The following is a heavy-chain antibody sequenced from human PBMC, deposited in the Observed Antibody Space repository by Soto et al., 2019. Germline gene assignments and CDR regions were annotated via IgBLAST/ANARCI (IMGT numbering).Heavy chain of an antibody. D-gene: IGHD5-12*01. CDR1: GGTFNSYV. CDR3: ARDLGSGYDQGDY. J-gene: IGHJ4*02. CDR2: IISIFGTP. Sequence: QVQLVQSGAEVKKPGSSVKVSCKASGGTFNSYVFNWVRQAPGQGLEWMGGIISIFGTPNYGQKFQGRVTITADESTSTGFMELSSLTSEDTAIYYCARDLGSGYDQGDYWGQGTLVTVSS. V-gene: IGHV1-69*12.